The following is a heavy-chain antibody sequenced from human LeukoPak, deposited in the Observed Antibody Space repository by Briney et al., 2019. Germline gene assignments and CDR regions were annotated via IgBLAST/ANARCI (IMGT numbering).Heavy chain of an antibody. CDR3: AGEGYGRRLDY. V-gene: IGHV4-34*01. J-gene: IGHJ4*02. CDR1: RRSFSCYY. Sequence: SETLLLTGAVYRRSFSCYYRNWIRQPPGAGLEGIGKINNSGSTNYNPSLKGRVTISVDTSKNQFSLKLRCLTAADTAVYYCAGEGYGRRLDYWGQGTLVTVSS. CDR2: INNSGST. D-gene: IGHD5-18*01.